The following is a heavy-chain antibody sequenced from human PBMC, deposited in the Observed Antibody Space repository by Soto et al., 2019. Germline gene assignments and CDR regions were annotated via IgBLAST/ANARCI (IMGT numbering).Heavy chain of an antibody. D-gene: IGHD6-19*01. Sequence: EVQLLESGGGLVQPGGSLRLSCAASGFTFSSYAMSWVRQAPGKGLEWVSAISGSGGSTYYADSVKGRLTISGDNSKNTLYLQMNSLRAEDTAVYYCAKDSSGWYDAFDIWGQGTMVTVSS. CDR1: GFTFSSYA. CDR3: AKDSSGWYDAFDI. CDR2: ISGSGGST. V-gene: IGHV3-23*01. J-gene: IGHJ3*02.